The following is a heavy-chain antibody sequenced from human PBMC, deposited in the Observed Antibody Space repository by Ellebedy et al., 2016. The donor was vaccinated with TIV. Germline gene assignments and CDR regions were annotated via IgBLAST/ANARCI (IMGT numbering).Heavy chain of an antibody. V-gene: IGHV4-39*01. CDR3: ATSGSGWYYFDY. CDR2: IYYSGST. CDR1: GGSISSSSYY. Sequence: MPSETLSLTCTVSGGSISSSSYYWGWIRQPPGKGLEWIGSIYYSGSTYYNPSLKSRVTISVDTSKNQFSLKLSSVTAADTAVYYCATSGSGWYYFDYWGQGTLVTVSS. D-gene: IGHD6-19*01. J-gene: IGHJ4*02.